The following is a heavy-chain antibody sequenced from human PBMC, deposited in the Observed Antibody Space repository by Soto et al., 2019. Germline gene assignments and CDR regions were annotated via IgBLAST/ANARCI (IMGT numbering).Heavy chain of an antibody. CDR2: ISSSSSYI. Sequence: PRGALRVSCAASVFTFSSYSMNWVRQAPGKGLEWVSSISSSSSYIYYADSVKGRFTISRDNAKNSLYLQMNSLRAEDTAVYYCARDRGWNWFDPWGQGTLVTVSS. V-gene: IGHV3-21*01. CDR3: ARDRGWNWFDP. J-gene: IGHJ5*02. D-gene: IGHD3-22*01. CDR1: VFTFSSYS.